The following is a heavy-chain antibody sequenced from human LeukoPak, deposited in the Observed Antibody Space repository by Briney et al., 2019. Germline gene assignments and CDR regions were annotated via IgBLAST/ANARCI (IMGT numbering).Heavy chain of an antibody. CDR2: ISYDGSNK. J-gene: IGHJ4*02. D-gene: IGHD2-2*01. CDR1: GFTFSSYA. CDR3: ASICSSTSCSKADY. V-gene: IGHV3-30-3*01. Sequence: GGSLRLSCAASGFTFSSYAMHWVRQAPGKGLEWVAVISYDGSNKYYADSVKGRFTISRDNSKNTLYLQMNSLRAEDTAVYYCASICSSTSCSKADYWGQGTLVTVSS.